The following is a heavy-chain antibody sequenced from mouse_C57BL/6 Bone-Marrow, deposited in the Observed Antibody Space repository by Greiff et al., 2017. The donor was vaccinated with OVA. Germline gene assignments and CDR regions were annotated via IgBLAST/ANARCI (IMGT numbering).Heavy chain of an antibody. Sequence: LVESGAELARPGASVKLSCKASGYTFTSYGISWVKQRTGQGLEWIGEIYPRSGNTYYNEKFKGKATLTADKSSSTAYMELRSLTSEDSAVYFCARYGNYFWIAYWGQGTLVTVSA. D-gene: IGHD2-1*01. CDR1: GYTFTSYG. CDR2: IYPRSGNT. V-gene: IGHV1-81*01. CDR3: ARYGNYFWIAY. J-gene: IGHJ3*01.